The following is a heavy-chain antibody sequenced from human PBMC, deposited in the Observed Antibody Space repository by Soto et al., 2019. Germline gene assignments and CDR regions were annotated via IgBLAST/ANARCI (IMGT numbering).Heavy chain of an antibody. Sequence: PGESLKISCKGSGYSFTSYWIGWVRQMPGKGLEWMGVIYPGDSDTRYSPSFQGQVTISADKSISTAYLQWSSLKASDTAMYYCARHSLAGSSGWYGVVDYWGQGTLVTVSS. V-gene: IGHV5-51*01. D-gene: IGHD6-19*01. CDR3: ARHSLAGSSGWYGVVDY. CDR2: IYPGDSDT. CDR1: GYSFTSYW. J-gene: IGHJ4*02.